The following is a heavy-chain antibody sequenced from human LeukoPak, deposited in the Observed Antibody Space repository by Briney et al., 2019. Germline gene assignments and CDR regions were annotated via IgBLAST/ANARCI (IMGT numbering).Heavy chain of an antibody. D-gene: IGHD1-7*01. CDR1: GYTFTGYY. Sequence: ASVKVSCKASGYTFTGYYMHWVRQAPGQGLEWMGWINPNSGGTNYAQKFQGRVTMTRDTSISTAYMELSRLRSDDTAVYYCARDRNSYYYYYYIDVWGKGTTVTVSS. CDR3: ARDRNSYYYYYYIDV. V-gene: IGHV1-2*02. CDR2: INPNSGGT. J-gene: IGHJ6*03.